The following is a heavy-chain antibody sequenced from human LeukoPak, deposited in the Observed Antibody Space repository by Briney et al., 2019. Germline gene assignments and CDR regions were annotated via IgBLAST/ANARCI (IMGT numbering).Heavy chain of an antibody. CDR1: GFTFSSYA. CDR3: ARDRSDYYYYYGMDV. Sequence: PGRSLRLSCAAAGFTFSSYAMHWVRQAPGKGLEWVAVISYDGSNKYYADSVKGRFTISRDNSKNTLYLQMNSLRAEDTAVYYCARDRSDYYYYYGMDVWGQGTTVTVSS. J-gene: IGHJ6*02. V-gene: IGHV3-30-3*01. CDR2: ISYDGSNK.